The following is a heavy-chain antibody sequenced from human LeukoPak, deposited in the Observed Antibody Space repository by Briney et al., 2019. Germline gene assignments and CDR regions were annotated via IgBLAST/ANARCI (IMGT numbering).Heavy chain of an antibody. J-gene: IGHJ4*02. Sequence: PGRSLRLSCAASGFSFNTFGIHWVRQAPGKGLEWVAVISSDGSKEYYGDSVKGRFTISRDNSKNILYLQMNSLRAEDSAVYYCAKSGGYCTDGIRYHFDYWGQGTLVTVSS. CDR3: AKSGGYCTDGIRYHFDY. CDR1: GFSFNTFG. V-gene: IGHV3-30*18. CDR2: ISSDGSKE. D-gene: IGHD2-8*01.